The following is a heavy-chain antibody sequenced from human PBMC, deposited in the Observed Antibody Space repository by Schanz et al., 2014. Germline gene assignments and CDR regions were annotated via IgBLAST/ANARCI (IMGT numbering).Heavy chain of an antibody. CDR1: GFTFNNFN. CDR2: MIGSGSSV. CDR3: AKDGIMVQGVIWERYFDS. D-gene: IGHD3-10*01. Sequence: EVQLVESGGGLVKPGGSLRLSCAASGFTFNNFNMNWVRQAPGKGLEWVSRMIGSGSSVFYADSVKGRFTISRDNAKNSLYLQMNSLRAEDTALYYCAKDGIMVQGVIWERYFDSWGQGTLVTVSS. J-gene: IGHJ4*02. V-gene: IGHV3-21*04.